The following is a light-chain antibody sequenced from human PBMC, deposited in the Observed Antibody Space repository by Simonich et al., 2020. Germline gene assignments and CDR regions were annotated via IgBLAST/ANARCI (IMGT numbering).Light chain of an antibody. J-gene: IGKJ1*01. V-gene: IGKV3-11*01. CDR2: DAS. Sequence: EIVLTQSPATLSLSPGERATLSCRASQSVSSYLAWYQQKPGQAPRLLIYDASNRANGIPARFSGSGSGTDFTLTISRLETEDFAVYYCQQRSNWPWTFGQGTKVEIK. CDR1: QSVSSY. CDR3: QQRSNWPWT.